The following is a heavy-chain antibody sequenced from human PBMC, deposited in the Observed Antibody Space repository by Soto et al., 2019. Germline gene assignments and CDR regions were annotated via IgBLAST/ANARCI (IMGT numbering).Heavy chain of an antibody. CDR3: ARATGADKEDY. CDR2: IKEDGTAK. J-gene: IGHJ4*02. V-gene: IGHV3-7*04. CDR1: GFTFSNSW. D-gene: IGHD3-10*01. Sequence: PGGSLRLSCAASGFTFSNSWMNWVRQAPGKGLEWVANIKEDGTAKYYLDSVKGRFTVSRDNVKNSLYLQMNSLRDEDTAVYYCARATGADKEDYWGQGTLVTVSS.